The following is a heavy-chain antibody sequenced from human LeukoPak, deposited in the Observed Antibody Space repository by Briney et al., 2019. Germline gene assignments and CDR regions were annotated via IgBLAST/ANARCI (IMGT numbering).Heavy chain of an antibody. CDR2: INHFGST. D-gene: IGHD3-9*01. CDR3: ARGLAPTTGYYEGGYYYFDS. V-gene: IGHV4-34*01. Sequence: SETLSLTCAVHGGPFSGYHWTWIRQAPGKGLEWIGQINHFGSTLNNPSLKSRVIISIDASKNQFSLELNSVTGADTAVYYCARGLAPTTGYYEGGYYYFDSWGQGILVTVSS. J-gene: IGHJ4*01. CDR1: GGPFSGYH.